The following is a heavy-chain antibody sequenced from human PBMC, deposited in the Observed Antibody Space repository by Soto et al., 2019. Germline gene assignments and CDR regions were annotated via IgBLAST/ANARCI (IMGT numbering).Heavy chain of an antibody. Sequence: QVQLQESGPGLVKPSGTLSLTCAVSAVAISSSSCWSWVRQPPGEGLEWVGEIYHSGSTTYSPSLTSPVTISVDKSKNQFSMKLSSVTATDTAVYYSARRGDGSGSLDYWGRGTPVTVSS. D-gene: IGHD3-10*01. V-gene: IGHV4-4*02. CDR1: AVAISSSSC. J-gene: IGHJ4*02. CDR2: IYHSGST. CDR3: ARRGDGSGSLDY.